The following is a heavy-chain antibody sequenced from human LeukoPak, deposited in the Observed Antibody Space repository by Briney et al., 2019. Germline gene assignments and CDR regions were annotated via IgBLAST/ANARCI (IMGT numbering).Heavy chain of an antibody. V-gene: IGHV4-59*12. CDR1: GGSISSDY. J-gene: IGHJ5*02. D-gene: IGHD6-13*01. Sequence: PSETLSLTCTVSGGSISSDYWSWIRQPPGKGLEWIAYIYYSGSTNYNPSLKSRVTISVDTSKNQFSLKLSSVTAADTAVYYCARGGIANNWFDPWGQGTLVTVSS. CDR3: ARGGIANNWFDP. CDR2: IYYSGST.